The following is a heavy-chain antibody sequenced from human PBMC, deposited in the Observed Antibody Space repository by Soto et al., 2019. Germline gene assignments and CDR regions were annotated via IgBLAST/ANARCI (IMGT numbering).Heavy chain of an antibody. CDR1: GYTFTSYG. Sequence: QVQLVQSGAEVKKPGASVKVSCKASGYTFTSYGISWVRQAPGQGLGWMGWISGKTAKTNYAQNLQGRVTITTDTSTSTAYMELRSLRSDDTAVYYCARVPREIILVGMNVWGQGTTVTVSS. D-gene: IGHD2-2*01. CDR2: ISGKTAKT. CDR3: ARVPREIILVGMNV. J-gene: IGHJ6*02. V-gene: IGHV1-18*04.